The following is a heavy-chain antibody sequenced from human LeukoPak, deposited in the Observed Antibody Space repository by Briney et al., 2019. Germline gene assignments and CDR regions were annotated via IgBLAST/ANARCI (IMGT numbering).Heavy chain of an antibody. Sequence: SETLSLTCTVSGGSISSSSYYWGWIRQPPGKGLEWIVSIYYSGSTYYNPSLKSRVTISVDASKNQFSLKLSSVTAADTAVYYCARRPFPTWSVPTYYFDYWGQGTLVTVSS. J-gene: IGHJ4*02. D-gene: IGHD4-11*01. CDR2: IYYSGST. V-gene: IGHV4-39*01. CDR1: GGSISSSSYY. CDR3: ARRPFPTWSVPTYYFDY.